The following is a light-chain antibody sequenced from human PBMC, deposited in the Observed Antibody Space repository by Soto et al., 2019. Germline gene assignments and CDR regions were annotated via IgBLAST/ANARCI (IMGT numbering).Light chain of an antibody. Sequence: EIVLTQSPATLSFSPGERATLSCRASQSVSRYLAWYQQKPGQAPRLVIYDESNRATGIPARFSGSGSGTDFTLTISRLEPEDFAVYYCQQYGSSSWTFGQGTKVDI. J-gene: IGKJ1*01. V-gene: IGKV3-11*01. CDR1: QSVSRY. CDR3: QQYGSSSWT. CDR2: DES.